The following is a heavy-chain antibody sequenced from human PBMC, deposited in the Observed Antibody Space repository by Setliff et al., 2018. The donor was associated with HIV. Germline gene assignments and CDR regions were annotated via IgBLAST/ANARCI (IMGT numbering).Heavy chain of an antibody. CDR2: TSAPGETT. CDR1: GLTFSNYA. CDR3: VRDGVGTTPFDY. J-gene: IGHJ4*02. V-gene: IGHV3-23*01. D-gene: IGHD1-26*01. Sequence: GGSLRLSCVGSGLTFSNYAINWVRQAPGKGLEWVSATSAPGETTYYADSVKGRFTISRDNAKNTVYLQMNNLRDEDTAVYFCVRDGVGTTPFDYWGQGSLVTVSS.